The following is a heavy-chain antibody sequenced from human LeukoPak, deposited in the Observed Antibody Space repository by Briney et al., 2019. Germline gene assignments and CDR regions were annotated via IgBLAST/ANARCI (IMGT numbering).Heavy chain of an antibody. CDR3: ARDFSHCSGGSCHFDY. CDR1: GGSISSYY. J-gene: IGHJ4*02. V-gene: IGHV4-4*07. D-gene: IGHD2-15*01. CDR2: IYTSGST. Sequence: SETLSLTCTVSGGSISSYYWSWIRQPARKGLEWIGRIYTSGSTNYNPSLKSRVTMSVDTSKNQFSLKLSSVTAADTAVYYCARDFSHCSGGSCHFDYWGQGTLVTVSS.